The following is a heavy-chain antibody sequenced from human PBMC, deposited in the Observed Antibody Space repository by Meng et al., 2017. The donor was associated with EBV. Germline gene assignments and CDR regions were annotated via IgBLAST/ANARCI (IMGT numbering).Heavy chain of an antibody. V-gene: IGHV2-5*02. J-gene: IGHJ4*02. Sequence: FPWMLFATTMLTPTHPLRLTCPFAGLSLSTRGVGVGWIRQPPGKALEWLALIYWDDDKRYSPSLKSRLTITKDTSKNQVVLTMTNMDPVDAATYYCAHIIAARPFDYWGQGTLVTVSS. CDR1: GLSLSTRGVG. CDR3: AHIIAARPFDY. D-gene: IGHD6-6*01. CDR2: IYWDDDK.